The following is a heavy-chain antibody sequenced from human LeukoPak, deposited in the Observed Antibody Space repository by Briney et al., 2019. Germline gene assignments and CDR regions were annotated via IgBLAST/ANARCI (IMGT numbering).Heavy chain of an antibody. J-gene: IGHJ4*02. CDR3: ASFKITFGGVIVDY. V-gene: IGHV4-38-2*02. CDR1: GYSISSGYY. Sequence: SETLSLTCTVSGYSISSGYYWGWIRQPPGKGLEWIGSIYHSGSTYYNPSLKSRVTISVDTSKNQFSLKLSSVTAADTAVYYCASFKITFGGVIVDYWGQGTLVTVSS. D-gene: IGHD3-16*02. CDR2: IYHSGST.